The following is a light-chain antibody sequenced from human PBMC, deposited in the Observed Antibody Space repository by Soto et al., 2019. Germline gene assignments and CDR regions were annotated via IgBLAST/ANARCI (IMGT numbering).Light chain of an antibody. CDR1: QSVSSSY. J-gene: IGKJ4*01. Sequence: EIVLTQSPGTLSLSPGERATLSCRASQSVSSSYLAWYQQKPGQAPRLLISGASSRATGVPDRFSGSGSGTDFTLTISRLEPEDFAVYYCQQYGSSPALTFGGGTKVEIK. CDR3: QQYGSSPALT. CDR2: GAS. V-gene: IGKV3-20*01.